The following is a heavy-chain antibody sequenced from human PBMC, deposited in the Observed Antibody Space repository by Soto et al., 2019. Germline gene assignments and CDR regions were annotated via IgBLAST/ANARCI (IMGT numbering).Heavy chain of an antibody. CDR1: GYTFTGYY. Sequence: GASVKVSCKASGYTFTGYYLHWVRQAPGHGLEWMGWINPNSGGTNYAQKFQGRVTMTRDTSISTAYMELSRLRSDDTAVYYCARGRTGTTSYFDYWGQGNLVTVSS. V-gene: IGHV1-2*02. CDR3: ARGRTGTTSYFDY. D-gene: IGHD1-1*01. J-gene: IGHJ4*02. CDR2: INPNSGGT.